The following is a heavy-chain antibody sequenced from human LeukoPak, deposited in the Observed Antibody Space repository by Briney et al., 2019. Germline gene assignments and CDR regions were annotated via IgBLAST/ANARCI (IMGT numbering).Heavy chain of an antibody. CDR2: IYSGGSA. CDR3: AKGYSSSASSGRFGY. CDR1: GFTVSNNY. D-gene: IGHD6-13*01. J-gene: IGHJ4*02. Sequence: GGSLRLSCAASGFTVSNNYMSWVRQAPGKGLEWVSVIYSGGSAYYADSVKGRFTISRDNSKNTLYLQMNSLRAEDTAVYYCAKGYSSSASSGRFGYWGQGTLVTVSS. V-gene: IGHV3-53*01.